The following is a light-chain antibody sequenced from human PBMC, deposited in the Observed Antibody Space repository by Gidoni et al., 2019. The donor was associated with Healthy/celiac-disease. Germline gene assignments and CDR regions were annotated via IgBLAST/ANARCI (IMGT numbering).Light chain of an antibody. V-gene: IGKV1-39*01. CDR1: QSISNY. J-gene: IGKJ4*01. CDR3: QQSYSTPPT. CDR2: AAS. Sequence: DIQMTQSPSSLSASVGDRVTITCRASQSISNYLNWYQQKPGKAPKFLIYAASSLRSGVPSRFSGSGSGTDFTLTISSLQPEDFATYYCQQSYSTPPTFGGGTKVEIK.